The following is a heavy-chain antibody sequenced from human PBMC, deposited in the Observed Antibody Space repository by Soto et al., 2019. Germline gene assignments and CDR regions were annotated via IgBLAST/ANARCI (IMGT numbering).Heavy chain of an antibody. CDR2: ISWNSGNL. CDR3: AKGASTTVFAFNDY. J-gene: IGHJ4*02. V-gene: IGHV3-9*01. Sequence: EVQLVESGGGLVQPGRSLRLSCAASGFTFDDYAMHWVRQGPGKGLEWVSSISWNSGNLGYADSVKGRFTISRDNAKNSLYLQMNSLRGEDTDLYYCAKGASTTVFAFNDYWGQGTLVNVSS. CDR1: GFTFDDYA. D-gene: IGHD4-17*01.